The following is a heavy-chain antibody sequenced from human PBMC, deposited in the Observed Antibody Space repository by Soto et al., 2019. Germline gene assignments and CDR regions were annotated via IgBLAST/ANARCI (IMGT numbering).Heavy chain of an antibody. CDR1: GFTFSSYE. D-gene: IGHD1-26*01. Sequence: VGSLRLSCAASGFTFSSYEMNWVRQAPGKGLEWVSYISSSGSTIYYADSVKGRFTISRDNAKNSLYLQMNSLRAEDTAVYYCARGGTSWYFDYWGQGTLVTVSS. J-gene: IGHJ4*02. V-gene: IGHV3-48*03. CDR3: ARGGTSWYFDY. CDR2: ISSSGSTI.